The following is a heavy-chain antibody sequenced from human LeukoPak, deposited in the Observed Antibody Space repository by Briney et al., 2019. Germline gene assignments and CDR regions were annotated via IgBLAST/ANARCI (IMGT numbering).Heavy chain of an antibody. V-gene: IGHV1-69*01. J-gene: IGHJ4*02. CDR2: IIPIFGTA. CDR1: GGTFNSYA. CDR3: ARELGALDY. Sequence: SEKVSCKASGGTFNSYALRWVRQAPAQGLEWMGGIIPIFGTANHAQKPQGRATITADEATSAAYVELSSLRSEDTAEYYCARELGALDYWGQGTLVTVSS. D-gene: IGHD7-27*01.